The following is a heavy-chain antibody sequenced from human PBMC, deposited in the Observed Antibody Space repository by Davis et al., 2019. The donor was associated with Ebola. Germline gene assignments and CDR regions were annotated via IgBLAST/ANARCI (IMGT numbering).Heavy chain of an antibody. CDR1: GFTFSDYY. CDR3: ARERGGIRGDYVDY. D-gene: IGHD2-21*01. CDR2: ISSSSSYT. V-gene: IGHV3-11*06. Sequence: GESLKISCAASGFTFSDYYMSWIRQAPGKGLEWVSYISSSSSYTNYADSVKGRFTISRDNAKNSLYLQMNSLRDEDTAVYYCARERGGIRGDYVDYWGQGTLVTVSS. J-gene: IGHJ4*02.